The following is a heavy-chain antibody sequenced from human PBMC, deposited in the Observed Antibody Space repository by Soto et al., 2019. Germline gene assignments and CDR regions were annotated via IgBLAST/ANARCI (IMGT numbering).Heavy chain of an antibody. CDR2: INAGHGNT. CDR3: ARDLGFGLSDY. CDR1: GYTFTSYA. J-gene: IGHJ4*02. V-gene: IGHV1-3*01. Sequence: QVQLVQSGAEVKKPGASVKVSCKASGYTFTSYAMYWVRQAPGQRLEWMGWINAGHGNTKYSQQFQGRVTITRDTSASTAYMSLSSLRSVDTAVHYCARDLGFGLSDYWGQGTLVTVSS. D-gene: IGHD3-10*01.